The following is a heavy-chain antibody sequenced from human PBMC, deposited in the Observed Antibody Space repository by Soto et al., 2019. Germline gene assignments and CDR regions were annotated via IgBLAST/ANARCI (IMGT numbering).Heavy chain of an antibody. J-gene: IGHJ4*02. CDR2: SSAYNGNT. V-gene: IGHV1-18*01. Sequence: QVHLVQSGPEVTKPGASVKVSCTASGYTFTSYGISWVRQAPGQGLEWMGWSSAYNGNTNYAQILQGRVTMTTDTSTSTAYMELRSLRSDDTAVYYCARDGREKPRPPNGAYWGQGTLVTVSS. CDR3: ARDGREKPRPPNGAY. CDR1: GYTFTSYG. D-gene: IGHD3-10*01.